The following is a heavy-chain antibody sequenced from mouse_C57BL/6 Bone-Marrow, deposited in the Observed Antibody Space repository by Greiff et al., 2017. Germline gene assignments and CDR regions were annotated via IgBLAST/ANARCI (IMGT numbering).Heavy chain of an antibody. CDR1: GFTFSSYA. CDR3: ARMCYWYFDV. CDR2: ISDGGSYT. Sequence: VQLKESGGGLVKPGGSLKLSCAASGFTFSSYAMSWVRQTPEKRLEWVATISDGGSYTYYPDNVKGRFTISRDNAKNNLYLPMSHLKSEDTAMYYCARMCYWYFDVWGTGTTVTVSS. J-gene: IGHJ1*03. V-gene: IGHV5-4*01.